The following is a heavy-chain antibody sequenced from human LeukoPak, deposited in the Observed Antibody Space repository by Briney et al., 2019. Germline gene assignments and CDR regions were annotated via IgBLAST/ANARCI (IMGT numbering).Heavy chain of an antibody. J-gene: IGHJ4*02. V-gene: IGHV3-9*01. CDR2: ISWNSGSI. Sequence: PGGSLRLSCAASGFTIDDYAMHWVRQAPGKGLEWVSGISWNSGSIGYADSVKGRFTISRDNAKNSLYLQMNSLRAEDTALYYCAKVYQPLLYRYYFDYWGQGTLVTVSS. D-gene: IGHD2-2*02. CDR3: AKVYQPLLYRYYFDY. CDR1: GFTIDDYA.